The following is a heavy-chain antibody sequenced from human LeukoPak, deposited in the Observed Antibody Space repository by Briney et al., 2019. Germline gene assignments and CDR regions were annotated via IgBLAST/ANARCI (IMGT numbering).Heavy chain of an antibody. J-gene: IGHJ4*02. CDR2: IYYRGST. V-gene: IGHV4-61*01. CDR3: ATGYCSGGSCSRDY. Sequence: SETLSLTSTVSGGSVSSGSYYWSSIRQPPGKGPEWIGYIYYRGSTNYNPSRKTRVTISVDTSKNQFSLKLSSVTAADTAVYYCATGYCSGGSCSRDYWGQGTLVTVSS. CDR1: GGSVSSGSYY. D-gene: IGHD2-15*01.